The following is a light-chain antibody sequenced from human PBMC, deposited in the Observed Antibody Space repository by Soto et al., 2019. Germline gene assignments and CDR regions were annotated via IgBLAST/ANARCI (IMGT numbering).Light chain of an antibody. Sequence: DIVLTQSPGTLSVSPGESATLSCRASQTIYSNVAWYQQRPGQPPRLLIYRASSRATGIPARFSGSGSGTEFTLTINSPQSEDFAVYYCQQYQNLWTFGQGTKVDIK. CDR3: QQYQNLWT. CDR2: RAS. V-gene: IGKV3-15*01. CDR1: QTIYSN. J-gene: IGKJ1*01.